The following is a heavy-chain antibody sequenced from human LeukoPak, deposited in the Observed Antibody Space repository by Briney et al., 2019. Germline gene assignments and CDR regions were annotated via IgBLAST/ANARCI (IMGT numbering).Heavy chain of an antibody. CDR1: GGSITNYY. Sequence: SETLSLTCTVSGGSITNYYWSWIRQPPGKGLEWIGNIYYSGSTNYNPSLKSRVTISVDTSKNQFSLKLSSVTAADTAVYYCAREWGTFEYWGQGTLVTVSS. J-gene: IGHJ4*02. V-gene: IGHV4-59*01. CDR3: AREWGTFEY. D-gene: IGHD1-1*01. CDR2: IYYSGST.